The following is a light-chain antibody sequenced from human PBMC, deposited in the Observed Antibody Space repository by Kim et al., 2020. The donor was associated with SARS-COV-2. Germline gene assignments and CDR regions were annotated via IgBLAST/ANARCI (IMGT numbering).Light chain of an antibody. V-gene: IGLV3-1*01. J-gene: IGLJ1*01. CDR3: QAWDSSTSYV. Sequence: SYELTQPPSVSVSPGQTASITCSGDKLGDKYACWYQQKPGQSPVLVIYQDSKRPSGIPERFSGSNSGNTDTLTISGTQALDEADYYCQAWDSSTSYVFG. CDR2: QDS. CDR1: KLGDKY.